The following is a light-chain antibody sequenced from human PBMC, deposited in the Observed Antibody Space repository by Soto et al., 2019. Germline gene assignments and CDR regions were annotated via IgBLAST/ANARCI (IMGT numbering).Light chain of an antibody. V-gene: IGKV2-28*01. Sequence: DIVMTQSPLSLPVTPGEPASISCRSSQSLLHSNGYNFLDWYLQRPGQSPQLLIYLGSSRSSGVPDRFSGSGSGTDFTLKIDRVEAEDVGTYYCQQYKSYPLTFGQGTKV. CDR3: QQYKSYPLT. J-gene: IGKJ1*01. CDR2: LGS. CDR1: QSLLHSNGYNF.